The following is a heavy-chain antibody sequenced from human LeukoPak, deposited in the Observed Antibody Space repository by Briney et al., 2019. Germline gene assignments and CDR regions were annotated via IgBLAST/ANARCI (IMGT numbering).Heavy chain of an antibody. Sequence: SETLSLTCTVSGGSISSYYWSWIRQPLGKGLEWIGYSYYSGSTNYNPSLKSRVTISVDTSKNQCSLKLSSVTAADTAVYYCARYSSSSPFDPWGQGTLVTVSS. D-gene: IGHD6-6*01. CDR2: SYYSGST. J-gene: IGHJ5*02. CDR3: ARYSSSSPFDP. V-gene: IGHV4-59*01. CDR1: GGSISSYY.